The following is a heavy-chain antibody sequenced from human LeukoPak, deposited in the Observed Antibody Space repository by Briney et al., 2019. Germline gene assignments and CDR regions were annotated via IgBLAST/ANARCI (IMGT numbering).Heavy chain of an antibody. J-gene: IGHJ3*02. D-gene: IGHD1-26*01. CDR3: ARGRDSGSPYDAFDI. V-gene: IGHV1-2*02. CDR1: GYTFTGYY. Sequence: ASVKVSCKASGYTFTGYYIHWVRQAPGQGLEWMGWINPDSGVTNYAQKFQGRVTMTRDTSISIAYMELSRLRSDDTAVYYCARGRDSGSPYDAFDIWGQGTMVTVSS. CDR2: INPDSGVT.